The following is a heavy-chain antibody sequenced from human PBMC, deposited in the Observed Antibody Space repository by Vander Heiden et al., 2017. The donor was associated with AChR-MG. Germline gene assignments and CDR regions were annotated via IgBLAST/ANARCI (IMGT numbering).Heavy chain of an antibody. Sequence: QVQLQESGPGLVKPSETLSLTCAVSGDSISSRHWWTWVRQPPGKGLEWIGEVYHDGSTIHNPSLKSRLTISIDKSKNQFSLKLGSVTATDTAVYYCARVGYDFTYFFDYWGQGTLVSVSS. V-gene: IGHV4-4*02. D-gene: IGHD5-12*01. CDR1: GDSISSRHW. CDR3: ARVGYDFTYFFDY. CDR2: VYHDGST. J-gene: IGHJ4*02.